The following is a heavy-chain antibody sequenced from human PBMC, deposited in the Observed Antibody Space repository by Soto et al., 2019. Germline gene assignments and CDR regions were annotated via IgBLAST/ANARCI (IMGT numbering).Heavy chain of an antibody. CDR3: ARDSRITIFGVVMGPYFDY. D-gene: IGHD3-3*01. Sequence: QVQLVQSGAEVKKPGSSVKVSCKASGGTFSSYAISWVRQAPGQGLEWMGGIIPIFGTANYAQKFQGRVTITADESTSTAYMELSSLRSEDTAVYYCARDSRITIFGVVMGPYFDYWGQGNLVTVSS. CDR1: GGTFSSYA. V-gene: IGHV1-69*01. CDR2: IIPIFGTA. J-gene: IGHJ4*02.